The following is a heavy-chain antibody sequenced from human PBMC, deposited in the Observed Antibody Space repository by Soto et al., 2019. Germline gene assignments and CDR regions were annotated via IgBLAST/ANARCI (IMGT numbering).Heavy chain of an antibody. V-gene: IGHV4-4*02. Sequence: SETLSLTCTVSGDSVTRSNWWSWVRQSPGKGLEWIGEIYHSGNTKYNPSLKSRVTISVDKSKNQFWLHLTSVTAADTAVYYCASSGWSEDFYYYYGMDVWGQGTTVTVSS. CDR1: GDSVTRSNW. D-gene: IGHD6-19*01. CDR2: IYHSGNT. J-gene: IGHJ6*02. CDR3: ASSGWSEDFYYYYGMDV.